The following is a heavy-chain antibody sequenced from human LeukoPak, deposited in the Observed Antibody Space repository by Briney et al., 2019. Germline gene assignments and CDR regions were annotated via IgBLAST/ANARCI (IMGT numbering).Heavy chain of an antibody. Sequence: PGGSLRLSCAASGFTFSSYSMNWVRQAPGKGLEWVSSISSSSNNIYYANSVKGRFTISRDNAKNSLSLQLNSLRAEDTAVYFCARGGTWGSFDYWGQGTLVTVSS. CDR3: ARGGTWGSFDY. J-gene: IGHJ4*02. CDR2: ISSSSNNI. D-gene: IGHD3-16*01. CDR1: GFTFSSYS. V-gene: IGHV3-21*01.